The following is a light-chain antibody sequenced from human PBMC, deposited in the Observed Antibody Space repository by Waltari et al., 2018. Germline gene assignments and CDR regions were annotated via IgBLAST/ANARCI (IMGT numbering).Light chain of an antibody. J-gene: IGKJ4*01. CDR1: QGISTY. CDR3: LHLNNFPLS. Sequence: DIQCTQSPSFLSASVRDRVTITCRASQGISTYLAWYQQKPGKAPKLLIYAASTLQSDIPSRFSGSGSGTEFTLTISSLQPEDFATYYCLHLNNFPLSFGGGTKVELK. V-gene: IGKV1-9*01. CDR2: AAS.